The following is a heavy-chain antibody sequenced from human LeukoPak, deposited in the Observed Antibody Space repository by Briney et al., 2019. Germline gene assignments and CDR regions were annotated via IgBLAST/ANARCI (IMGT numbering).Heavy chain of an antibody. CDR3: ARRSALSYGSGSPFDY. J-gene: IGHJ4*02. CDR1: GGSFSGYY. D-gene: IGHD3-10*01. CDR2: INHSGST. Sequence: SETLSLTCAVYGGSFSGYYWSWIRQPPGKGLEWIGEINHSGSTNYNPSLKCRVTISVDTSKNQFSLKLSSVTAADTAVYYCARRSALSYGSGSPFDYWGQGTLVTVSS. V-gene: IGHV4-34*01.